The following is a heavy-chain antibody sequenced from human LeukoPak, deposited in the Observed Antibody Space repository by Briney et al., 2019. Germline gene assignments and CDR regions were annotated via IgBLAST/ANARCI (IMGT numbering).Heavy chain of an antibody. J-gene: IGHJ4*02. Sequence: ASVKVSCKASGYIFTSFYMHWVRQAPGQGLEWMGIINPSGGNTGYAQKFQGRVTMTRDTSTSTVYMELSSLRSEDTAVYYCAKGPGYSSSWSYYFDYWGQGTLVTVSS. V-gene: IGHV1-46*01. D-gene: IGHD6-13*01. CDR1: GYIFTSFY. CDR3: AKGPGYSSSWSYYFDY. CDR2: INPSGGNT.